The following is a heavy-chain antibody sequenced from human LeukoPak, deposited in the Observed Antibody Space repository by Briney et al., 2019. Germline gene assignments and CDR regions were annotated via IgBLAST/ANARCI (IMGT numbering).Heavy chain of an antibody. V-gene: IGHV3-23*01. CDR2: ISGSGGST. CDR3: AKAGGLGSGWYFYYCYGMDV. J-gene: IGHJ6*02. D-gene: IGHD6-19*01. Sequence: PGGSLRLSCAASGITFSSYAMSWVRQAPGKGLEWVSAISGSGGSTYYADSVKGRFTISRDNSKNTLYLQMNSLRAEDTAVYYCAKAGGLGSGWYFYYCYGMDVWGQGTTVTVSS. CDR1: GITFSSYA.